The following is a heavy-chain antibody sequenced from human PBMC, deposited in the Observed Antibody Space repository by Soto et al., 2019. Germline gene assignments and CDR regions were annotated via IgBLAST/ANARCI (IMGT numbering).Heavy chain of an antibody. CDR2: INPNSGHT. J-gene: IGHJ5*02. Sequence: QIQLLQSGAEVKKPGTSVKVSCQASGYIFTTYGIIWVRQAPGQGLEWMGWINPNSGHTNYAQNLKDRVTMTTDTSTKPAYMELRSLRSNDTAVYFCARGQVVNFDNWFDPWGQGTLVTVSS. CDR3: ARGQVVNFDNWFDP. CDR1: GYIFTTYG. D-gene: IGHD3-22*01. V-gene: IGHV1-18*01.